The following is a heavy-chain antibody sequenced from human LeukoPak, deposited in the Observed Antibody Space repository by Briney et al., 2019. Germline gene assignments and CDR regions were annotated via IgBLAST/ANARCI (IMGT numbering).Heavy chain of an antibody. CDR1: GGSFSGYY. J-gene: IGHJ4*02. V-gene: IGHV4-34*01. CDR3: AREPRHLPPQTYYYGSGSYYDY. Sequence: SETLSLTCAVYGGSFSGYYWSWIRQPPGKGLEWIGEINHSGSTNYNPSLKSRVTISVDTSKNQFSLKLSSVTAADTAVYYCAREPRHLPPQTYYYGSGSYYDYWGQGTLVTVSS. D-gene: IGHD3-10*01. CDR2: INHSGST.